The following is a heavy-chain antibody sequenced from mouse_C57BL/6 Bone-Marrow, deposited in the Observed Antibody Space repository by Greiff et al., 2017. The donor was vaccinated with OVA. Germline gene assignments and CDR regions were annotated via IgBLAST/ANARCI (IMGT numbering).Heavy chain of an antibody. V-gene: IGHV14-4*01. Sequence: VQLQQSGAELVRPGASVKLSCTASGFNIKDDYMHWVKQRPEQGLEWIGWIDPENGDTEYASKFQGKATITADTSSNTAYLQLSSLTSEDTAVYYCTTRDEEGYWGQGTTLTVSS. J-gene: IGHJ2*01. CDR1: GFNIKDDY. CDR2: IDPENGDT. CDR3: TTRDEEGY. D-gene: IGHD3-3*01.